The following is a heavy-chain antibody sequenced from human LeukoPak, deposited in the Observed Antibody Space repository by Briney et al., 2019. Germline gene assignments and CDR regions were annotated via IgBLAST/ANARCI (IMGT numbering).Heavy chain of an antibody. V-gene: IGHV3-23*01. CDR2: ISGSGGST. CDR3: AKDHQWLVEPYHDY. CDR1: GFTFSSYA. D-gene: IGHD6-19*01. J-gene: IGHJ4*02. Sequence: GGSLRLSCAASGFTFSSYAMSWVRQAPGKGLEWVSAISGSGGSTYYADSVKGRFTISRDNSKNTLYLQMNSLRAEDTAVYYCAKDHQWLVEPYHDYWGQGTLVTVSS.